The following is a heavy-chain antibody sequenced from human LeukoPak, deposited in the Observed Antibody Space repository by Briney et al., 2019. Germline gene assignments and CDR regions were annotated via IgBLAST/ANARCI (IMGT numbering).Heavy chain of an antibody. CDR2: IYYSGST. J-gene: IGHJ4*02. D-gene: IGHD3-3*01. V-gene: IGHV4-59*12. CDR3: ARGPRITIFGVFAGGYYFDY. Sequence: PSETLSLTCTVSGGSISKFYWSWIRQPPGKGLEWIGYIYYSGSTNYNPSLKSRVTISVDTSKNQFSLKLSSVTAADTAVYYCARGPRITIFGVFAGGYYFDYWGQGTLVTVSS. CDR1: GGSISKFY.